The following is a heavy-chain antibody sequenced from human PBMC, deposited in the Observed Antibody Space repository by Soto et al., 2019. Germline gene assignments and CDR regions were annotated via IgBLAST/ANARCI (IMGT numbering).Heavy chain of an antibody. Sequence: EVQLLESGGGLVQPGGSLRLSCVASGFTFSTYAMSWVRQAPREGLKWVSTISGSGGTTYYADSVKGRFTISRDNSKNTLYLQVNSLRAEDSAKYYCARYCSPTSCTIRYGMDFWGQGTTVTVSS. J-gene: IGHJ6*02. CDR1: GFTFSTYA. CDR2: ISGSGGTT. D-gene: IGHD2-15*01. CDR3: ARYCSPTSCTIRYGMDF. V-gene: IGHV3-23*01.